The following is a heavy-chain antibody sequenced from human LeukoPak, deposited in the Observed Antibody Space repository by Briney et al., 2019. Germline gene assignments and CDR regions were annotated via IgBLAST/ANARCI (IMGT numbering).Heavy chain of an antibody. J-gene: IGHJ4*02. D-gene: IGHD2-15*01. Sequence: GGSLRLSCAASGFTFSSYSMNWVRQAPGKGLEWVSSISSSSSYIYYADSVKGRFTISRDNTKNSLYLQMNSLRAEDTAVYYCAKDGAPYCSGGTYYSAADYWGQRILVTVSS. CDR2: ISSSSSYI. CDR1: GFTFSSYS. CDR3: AKDGAPYCSGGTYYSAADY. V-gene: IGHV3-21*01.